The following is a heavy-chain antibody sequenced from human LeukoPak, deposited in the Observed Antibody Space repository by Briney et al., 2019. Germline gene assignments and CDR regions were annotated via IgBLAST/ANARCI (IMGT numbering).Heavy chain of an antibody. CDR2: IIPILGIA. V-gene: IGHV1-69*04. CDR1: GGTFSSYA. J-gene: IGHJ6*02. Sequence: SVKVSCKASGGTFSSYAISWVRQAPGQGLEWMGRIIPILGIANYAQKFQGRVTITADKSTSTAYMELSSLRSEDTAVYYCARDYVWGSYRLSGMDVWGQGTTVTVSS. CDR3: ARDYVWGSYRLSGMDV. D-gene: IGHD3-16*02.